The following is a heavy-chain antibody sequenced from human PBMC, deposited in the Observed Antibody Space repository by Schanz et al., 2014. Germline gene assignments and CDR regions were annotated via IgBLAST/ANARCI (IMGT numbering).Heavy chain of an antibody. CDR2: IIPIHGIV. Sequence: QVQLVQSGAEVKKPGSSVKVSCKASGGTFSSDTFSGVRQAPGQGLEWMGRIIPIHGIVNYAQRFQDRVRLTADKSSSKAYMELSSLTAEDTAVHYCARGRGFYDYWGQGTLVTVSS. CDR3: ARGRGFYDY. V-gene: IGHV1-69*02. J-gene: IGHJ4*02. CDR1: GGTFSSDT.